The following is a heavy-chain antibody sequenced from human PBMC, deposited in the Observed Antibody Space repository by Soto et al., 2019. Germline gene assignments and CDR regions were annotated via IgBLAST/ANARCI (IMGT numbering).Heavy chain of an antibody. CDR2: IYPGDSDT. Sequence: GESLKISCKGSGYSFTSYWIGWVRQMPGKGLEWMGIIYPGDSDTRYSPSFQGQVTISADKSISTAYLQWSSLKASDTAMHYCARHNSTGTPKPGVPKYYTDVWGKGTTVTVSS. J-gene: IGHJ6*03. CDR1: GYSFTSYW. D-gene: IGHD1-1*01. CDR3: ARHNSTGTPKPGVPKYYTDV. V-gene: IGHV5-51*01.